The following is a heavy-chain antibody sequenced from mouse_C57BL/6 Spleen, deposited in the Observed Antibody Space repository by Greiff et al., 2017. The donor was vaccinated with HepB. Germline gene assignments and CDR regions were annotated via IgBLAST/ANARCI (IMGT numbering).Heavy chain of an antibody. CDR3: AKSGDDYDWYFDV. V-gene: IGHV2-5*01. J-gene: IGHJ1*03. CDR2: IWRGGST. CDR1: GFSLTSYG. Sequence: QVQLQQSGPGLVQPSQSLSITCTVSGFSLTSYGVHWVRQSPGKGLEWLGVIWRGGSTDYNAAFMSRLSITKDNSKSQVFFKMNSLQADDTAIYYCAKSGDDYDWYFDVWGTGTTVTVSS. D-gene: IGHD2-4*01.